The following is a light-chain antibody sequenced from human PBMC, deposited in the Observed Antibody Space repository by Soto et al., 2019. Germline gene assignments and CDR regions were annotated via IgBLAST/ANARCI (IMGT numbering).Light chain of an antibody. CDR3: QSYDRSLSGRV. CDR2: GNN. Sequence: QSVLTQPPSVSGAPGQRVTISCTGSSSNIGAGYDVHWYQQLPGTAPKLLIYGNNNQPSGVPDRFSGSKSGTSASLAITGLQAEDEADYYCQSYDRSLSGRVFGTGTKLTVL. J-gene: IGLJ1*01. V-gene: IGLV1-40*01. CDR1: SSNIGAGYD.